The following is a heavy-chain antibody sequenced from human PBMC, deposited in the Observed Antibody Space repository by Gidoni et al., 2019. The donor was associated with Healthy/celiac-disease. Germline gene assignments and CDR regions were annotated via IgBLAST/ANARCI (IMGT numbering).Heavy chain of an antibody. CDR1: GFTFSSYS. D-gene: IGHD3-9*01. J-gene: IGHJ4*02. Sequence: EVQLVESGGGLVKPGGSLRLSCAASGFTFSSYSMNWVRQAPGKGLEWVSSISSSSSYIYYADSVKGRFTISRDNAKNSLYLQMNSLRAEDTTVYYCARDRYFDWLFPFDYWGQGTLVTVSS. V-gene: IGHV3-21*01. CDR3: ARDRYFDWLFPFDY. CDR2: ISSSSSYI.